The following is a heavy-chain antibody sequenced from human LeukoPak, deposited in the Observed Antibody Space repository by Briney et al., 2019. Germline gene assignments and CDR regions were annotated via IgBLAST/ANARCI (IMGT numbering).Heavy chain of an antibody. V-gene: IGHV1-69*04. CDR3: ARSITMIVVAQGWFDP. CDR2: IIPILGIA. CDR1: GGTFSSYA. J-gene: IGHJ5*02. D-gene: IGHD3-22*01. Sequence: SVKVSCKASGGTFSSYAISWVRQAPGQGLEWMERIIPILGIANYAQKFQGRVTITADKSTSTAYMELSSLRSEDTAVYYCARSITMIVVAQGWFDPWGQGTLVTVSS.